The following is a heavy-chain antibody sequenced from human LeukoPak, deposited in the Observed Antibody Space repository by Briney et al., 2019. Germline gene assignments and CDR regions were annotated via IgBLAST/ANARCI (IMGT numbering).Heavy chain of an antibody. CDR2: ISWNSGSI. J-gene: IGHJ3*02. CDR1: GFTFDDYA. Sequence: GGSLRLSCAASGFTFDDYAMHWVRQAPGKGLESVSGISWNSGSIGYADSVKGRFTISRDNAKNSPYLQMNSLRAEDTALYYCAKDMEAAGHDAFDIWGQGTMVTVSS. V-gene: IGHV3-9*01. D-gene: IGHD6-13*01. CDR3: AKDMEAAGHDAFDI.